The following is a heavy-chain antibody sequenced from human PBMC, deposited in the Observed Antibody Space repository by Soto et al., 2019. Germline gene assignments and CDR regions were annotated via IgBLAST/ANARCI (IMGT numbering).Heavy chain of an antibody. J-gene: IGHJ5*02. Sequence: SGPTLVKPTQTLTLTCTLSGFSLRTSGVGVGLVRQPPGKALEWLALIYWDDDKRYSPSLKSRLTITKDTSKNQVVLTMTNMDPVDTATYYCAHSPAYSSDNGWFDPWGQGTLVTVSS. CDR1: GFSLRTSGVG. CDR3: AHSPAYSSDNGWFDP. V-gene: IGHV2-5*02. CDR2: IYWDDDK. D-gene: IGHD6-25*01.